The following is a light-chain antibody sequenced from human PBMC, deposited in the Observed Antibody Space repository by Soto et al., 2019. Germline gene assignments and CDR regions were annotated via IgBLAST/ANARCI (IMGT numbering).Light chain of an antibody. J-gene: IGKJ2*01. CDR2: GTS. V-gene: IGKV3-20*01. CDR3: QQYGSSPPDT. CDR1: QSVRSGF. Sequence: EIVLTQSPGTLSLSPGERATLSCRASQSVRSGFLAWYQQKPGQTPRLLIYGTSIRAAGIPDRFSGGGSGTDFTLTISRLEPEDFAVYYCQQYGSSPPDTFGQGTKLEI.